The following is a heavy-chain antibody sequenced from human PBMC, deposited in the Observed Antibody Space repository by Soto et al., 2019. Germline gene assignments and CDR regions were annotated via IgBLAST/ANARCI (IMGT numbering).Heavy chain of an antibody. CDR2: ISYDGSNT. Sequence: PGGSLRLSCAASGFTFSSYGMHWVRQAPGKGLEWVAVISYDGSNTYYADSVKGRFTISRDNSKNTLYLQMNSLRAEDTAVYYCAKARKRRPEYSYGMSHYYYGMDVWGQGTTVTVSS. J-gene: IGHJ6*02. CDR1: GFTFSSYG. D-gene: IGHD5-18*01. CDR3: AKARKRRPEYSYGMSHYYYGMDV. V-gene: IGHV3-30*18.